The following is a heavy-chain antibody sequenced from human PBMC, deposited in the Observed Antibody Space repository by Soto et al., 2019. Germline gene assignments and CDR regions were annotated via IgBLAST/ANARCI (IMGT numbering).Heavy chain of an antibody. CDR1: GFTYSNYR. CDR2: ISASGKDT. J-gene: IGHJ6*02. D-gene: IGHD6-6*01. Sequence: DLEESGGGLVKPGGSLTLSCATSGFTYSNYRMNWVREAPGKGLEWVASISASGKDTFYRDSVKGRFTISRDNAESSLVLQMNSLTVDDTAVYHCARVHLVRTSSYYCGMDVWGPGTTVTVSS. CDR3: ARVHLVRTSSYYCGMDV. V-gene: IGHV3-21*06.